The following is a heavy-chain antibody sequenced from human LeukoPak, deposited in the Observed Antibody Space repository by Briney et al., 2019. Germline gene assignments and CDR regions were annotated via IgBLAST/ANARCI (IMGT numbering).Heavy chain of an antibody. D-gene: IGHD4/OR15-4a*01. J-gene: IGHJ4*02. V-gene: IGHV3-23*01. CDR2: ISGSGDKT. CDR3: AKDQRGAASPYSRSFDY. Sequence: QPGGSLRLSCAASGFTFSSYAMSWVRQAPGKGLEWVSAISGSGDKTYYADSVKGRITVSRDNSKNTLYLQMNSLRAEDTAAYYCAKDQRGAASPYSRSFDYWGQGTLVTVSS. CDR1: GFTFSSYA.